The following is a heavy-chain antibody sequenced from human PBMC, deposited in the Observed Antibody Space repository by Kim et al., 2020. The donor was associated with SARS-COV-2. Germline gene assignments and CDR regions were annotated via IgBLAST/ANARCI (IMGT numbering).Heavy chain of an antibody. J-gene: IGHJ6*02. CDR1: GFTFSSYA. V-gene: IGHV3-23*01. CDR2: ISGSGGST. CDR3: AKKGTTGRYYYYYGMDV. Sequence: GGSLRLSCAASGFTFSSYAMSWVRQAPGKGLEWVSAISGSGGSTYYADSVKGRFTISRDNSKNTLYLQMNSLRAEDTAVYYCAKKGTTGRYYYYYGMDVWGQGTTVTVSS. D-gene: IGHD1-1*01.